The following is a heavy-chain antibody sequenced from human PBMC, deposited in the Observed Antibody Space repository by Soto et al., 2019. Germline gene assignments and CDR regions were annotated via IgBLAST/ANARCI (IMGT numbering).Heavy chain of an antibody. D-gene: IGHD3-10*01. CDR3: ARRRTGRYNWFDP. CDR1: GVSLSRFY. V-gene: IGHV4-59*01. Sequence: PSETLSLPCTVSGVSLSRFYWSWIRQSPGKGLEYIGYVHYSGNSNYTPSLKNRVTMSVDTSKNQFSLHLSSVTAADTAIYYCARRRTGRYNWFDPWGQGTLVTVSS. CDR2: VHYSGNS. J-gene: IGHJ5*02.